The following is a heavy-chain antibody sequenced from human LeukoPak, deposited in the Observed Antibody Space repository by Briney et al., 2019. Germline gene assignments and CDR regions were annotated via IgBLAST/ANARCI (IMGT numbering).Heavy chain of an antibody. V-gene: IGHV3-23*01. CDR3: AKRGVVIRVILVGFHKEAYYFDS. D-gene: IGHD2-21*01. J-gene: IGHJ4*02. CDR1: GITLSNYG. CDR2: ISDSCGRT. Sequence: GGSLRLSCAVSGITLSNYGMSWVRQAPGKGLECVAGISDSCGRTNYADSVKGRFTISRDNHKHTLYLQMDSMRAEDTAVYFCAKRGVVIRVILVGFHKEAYYFDSWGQGALVTVSS.